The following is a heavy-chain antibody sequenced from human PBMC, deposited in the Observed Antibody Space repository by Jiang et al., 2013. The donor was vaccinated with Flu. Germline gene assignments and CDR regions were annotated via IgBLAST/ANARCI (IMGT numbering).Heavy chain of an antibody. CDR3: AREGSYGY. J-gene: IGHJ4*02. D-gene: IGHD1-26*01. V-gene: IGHV3-53*01. Sequence: VQLLESGGGLVQPGGSLRLSCAASGFTVSSNYMSWVRQAPGKGLERVSVIYSGGNTYYADSVKGRFTISRDNSKNTLYLQMNSLRVEDTAVYYCAREGSYGYWGQGTLVTVSS. CDR1: GFTVSSNY. CDR2: IYSGGNT.